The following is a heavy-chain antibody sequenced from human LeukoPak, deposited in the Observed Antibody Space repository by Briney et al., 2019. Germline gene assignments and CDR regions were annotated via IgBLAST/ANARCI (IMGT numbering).Heavy chain of an antibody. CDR2: IMPLFGTA. V-gene: IGHV1-69*05. CDR1: GGTFNNSA. Sequence: ASVKVSCKTCGGTFNNSAISWVRQAPGQGLEWLGGIMPLFGTAGYAQKFQGRVTITKDESTRTVYLELTSLTSDDTAVYYCARDVHGDYGSGWFDPWGQGTLVSVSS. CDR3: ARDVHGDYGSGWFDP. D-gene: IGHD4-17*01. J-gene: IGHJ5*02.